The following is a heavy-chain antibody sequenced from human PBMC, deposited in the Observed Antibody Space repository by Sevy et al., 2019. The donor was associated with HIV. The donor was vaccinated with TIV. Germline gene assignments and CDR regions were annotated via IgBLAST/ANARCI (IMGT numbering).Heavy chain of an antibody. J-gene: IGHJ4*02. V-gene: IGHV3-15*01. CDR1: GFTFSNAW. CDR2: IKSKTDGGTT. Sequence: GGSLRLSCAASGFTFSNAWMSWVRQAPGKGLEWVGRIKSKTDGGTTDYAAPVKGRFTISRDDSKNTLYLQMNSLKTEDTAVYYCTTPAGYGSGSYWAYWGQGTLVTVSS. CDR3: TTPAGYGSGSYWAY. D-gene: IGHD3-10*01.